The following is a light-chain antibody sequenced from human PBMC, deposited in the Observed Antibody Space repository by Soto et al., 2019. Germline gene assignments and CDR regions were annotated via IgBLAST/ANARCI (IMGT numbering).Light chain of an antibody. J-gene: IGLJ1*01. CDR2: DVS. V-gene: IGLV2-14*01. CDR1: SSDVGGYNY. CDR3: SSYTSSNV. Sequence: QSALTQPASVSGSPGQSITISCTGTSSDVGGYNYVSWYQQHPGKAPKLMIYDVSNRLSGVSNRFSGSKSGNTASLTISGLQAEDEADYYCSSYTSSNVFGTGTKLTVL.